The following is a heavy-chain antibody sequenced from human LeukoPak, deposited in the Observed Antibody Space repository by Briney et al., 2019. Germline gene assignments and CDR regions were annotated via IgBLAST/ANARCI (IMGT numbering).Heavy chain of an antibody. J-gene: IGHJ4*02. D-gene: IGHD2-2*01. V-gene: IGHV3-33*01. CDR3: ARAGNPSWPVVDY. CDR2: IWYDGSIK. CDR1: GFTFSSYG. Sequence: GGALRLSRAASGFTFSSYGMHRVRHDEGNGLERVAVIWYDGSIKDYADSVKCRFTISRDNFKNTVYLQMNSQRAEDTAVFYCARAGNPSWPVVDYRAQGTLVNVPS.